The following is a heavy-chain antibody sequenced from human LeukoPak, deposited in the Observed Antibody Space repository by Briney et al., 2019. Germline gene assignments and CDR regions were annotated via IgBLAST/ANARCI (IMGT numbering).Heavy chain of an antibody. CDR2: INHSGST. CDR3: ARQITQELLWFGELSYFDY. J-gene: IGHJ4*02. Sequence: PSETLSLTCAVYGGSFSGYYWSWIRQPPGKGLEWIGEINHSGSTNYNPSLKSRVTISVDTSKNQFSLKLSSVTAADTAVYYCARQITQELLWFGELSYFDYWGQGTLVTVSS. V-gene: IGHV4-34*01. D-gene: IGHD3-10*01. CDR1: GGSFSGYY.